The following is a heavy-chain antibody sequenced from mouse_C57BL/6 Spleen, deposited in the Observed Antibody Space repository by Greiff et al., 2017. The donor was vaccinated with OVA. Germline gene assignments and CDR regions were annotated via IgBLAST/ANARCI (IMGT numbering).Heavy chain of an antibody. J-gene: IGHJ4*01. D-gene: IGHD1-1*01. CDR2: ISDGGSYT. CDR1: GFTFSSYA. V-gene: IGHV5-4*01. Sequence: EVQVVESGGGLVKPGGSLKLSCAASGFTFSSYAMSWVRQTPEKRLEWVATISDGGSYTYYPDNLKGRFTISRDNAKNNLYLQMSHLKSEDTAMDYCARDFLYYYGSSYDAMDYWGQGTSVTVSS. CDR3: ARDFLYYYGSSYDAMDY.